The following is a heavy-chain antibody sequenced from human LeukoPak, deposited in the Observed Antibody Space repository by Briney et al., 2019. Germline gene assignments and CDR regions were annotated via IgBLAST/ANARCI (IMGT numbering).Heavy chain of an antibody. V-gene: IGHV3-48*03. CDR2: ISSSGSTI. D-gene: IGHD4-23*01. CDR3: ARVFTVGPDAFDI. Sequence: GGSLRLSCAASGFTFSSYEMNWVRQAPGKGLEWVSYISSSGSTIYYADPVKGRFTISRDNAKNSLYLQMNSLRAEDTAVYYCARVFTVGPDAFDIWGQGTMVTVSS. CDR1: GFTFSSYE. J-gene: IGHJ3*02.